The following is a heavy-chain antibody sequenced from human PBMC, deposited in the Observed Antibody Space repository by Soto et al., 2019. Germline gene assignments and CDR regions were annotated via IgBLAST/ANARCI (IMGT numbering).Heavy chain of an antibody. V-gene: IGHV1-18*04. CDR1: GYTFTNYG. CDR3: ADGYYHYFDC. D-gene: IGHD3-22*01. CDR2: ISSYNGHT. Sequence: AAVKVSCKASGYTFTNYGVTWVRQAPGQGLEWMGWISSYNGHTRYAQNFQGRVTMTIDTSTNTAYVELRSLRSDDTAVYYCADGYYHYFDCWSQGTMVTVYS. J-gene: IGHJ4*02.